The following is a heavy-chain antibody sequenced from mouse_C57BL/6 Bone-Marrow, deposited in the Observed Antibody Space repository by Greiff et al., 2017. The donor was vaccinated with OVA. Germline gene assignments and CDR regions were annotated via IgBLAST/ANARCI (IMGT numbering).Heavy chain of an antibody. V-gene: IGHV1-78*01. Sequence: VQLQQSDAELVKPGASVKISCKVSGYTFTDHTIHWMKQRPEQGLEWIGYIYPRDGSTKYNEKFKGKATLTADKSSSTAYMHLNCLSSEDSAVYFCARSGPLRYGSSLYDAMDYWGQGTSVTVSS. D-gene: IGHD1-1*01. CDR2: IYPRDGST. CDR3: ARSGPLRYGSSLYDAMDY. J-gene: IGHJ4*01. CDR1: GYTFTDHT.